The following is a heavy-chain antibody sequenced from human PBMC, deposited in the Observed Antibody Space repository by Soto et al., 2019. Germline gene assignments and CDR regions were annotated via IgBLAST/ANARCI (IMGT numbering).Heavy chain of an antibody. Sequence: GGSLRLSCAASGFTFSSYSMNWVRQAPGKGLEWVSSISSSSSYIYYADSVKGRFTISRDNAKNSLYLQMNSLRAEDTAVYSCARDLRKSPDWFDPWGQGTLVTVSS. CDR1: GFTFSSYS. J-gene: IGHJ5*02. CDR3: ARDLRKSPDWFDP. V-gene: IGHV3-21*01. CDR2: ISSSSSYI.